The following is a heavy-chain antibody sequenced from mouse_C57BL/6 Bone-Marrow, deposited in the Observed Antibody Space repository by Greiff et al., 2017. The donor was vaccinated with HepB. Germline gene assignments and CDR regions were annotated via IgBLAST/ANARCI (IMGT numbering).Heavy chain of an antibody. CDR2: ISYDGSN. D-gene: IGHD1-1*01. CDR3: ARALDYDGSSFAY. CDR1: GYSITSGYY. V-gene: IGHV3-6*01. Sequence: EVKLVESGPGLVKPSQSLSLTCSVTGYSITSGYYWNWIRQFPGNKLEWMGYISYDGSNNYNPSLKNRISITRDTSKNQFFLKLNSVTTEYTATYYCARALDYDGSSFAYWGQGTLVTVSA. J-gene: IGHJ3*01.